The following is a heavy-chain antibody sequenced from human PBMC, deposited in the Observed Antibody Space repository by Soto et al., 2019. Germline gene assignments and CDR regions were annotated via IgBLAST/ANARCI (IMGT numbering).Heavy chain of an antibody. CDR2: MNPNSGKP. Sequence: ASVKVSCKASGYSFSNYDINWVRQATGQGLEWMGWMNPNSGKPDYAQKFQGRLTMTRDTSIGTAYMELSSLRSEDTAVYYCARGVLFFCVGAAAGTTYYYYGMDVWGQGTTVTVSS. CDR1: GYSFSNYD. J-gene: IGHJ6*02. V-gene: IGHV1-8*01. CDR3: ARGVLFFCVGAAAGTTYYYYGMDV. D-gene: IGHD6-13*01.